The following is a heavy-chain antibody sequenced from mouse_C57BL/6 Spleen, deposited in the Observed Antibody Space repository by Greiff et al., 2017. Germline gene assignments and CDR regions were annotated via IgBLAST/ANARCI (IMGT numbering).Heavy chain of an antibody. J-gene: IGHJ2*01. Sequence: QVQLQQSGAELVKPGASVKLSCKASGYTFTEYTIHWVKQRSGQGLEWIGWFYPGSGSIKYNEKFKDKATLTADKSSSTVYMELSRLTSEDSAVYFCARHEEGLGRGPYYFDYWGKGTTLTVSS. CDR3: ARHEEGLGRGPYYFDY. CDR2: FYPGSGSI. V-gene: IGHV1-62-2*01. CDR1: GYTFTEYT. D-gene: IGHD3-3*01.